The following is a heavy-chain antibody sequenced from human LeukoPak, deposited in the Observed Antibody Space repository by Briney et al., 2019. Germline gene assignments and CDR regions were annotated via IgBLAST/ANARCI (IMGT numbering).Heavy chain of an antibody. CDR1: GFTFSNAW. V-gene: IGHV3-15*01. D-gene: IGHD2-2*01. J-gene: IGHJ6*03. CDR2: VKSKTDGGTT. CDR3: TTDIGCSSTSCYEAYYYYYMDV. Sequence: PGGSLRLSCAASGFTFSNAWMSWVRQAPGKGLEWVGRVKSKTDGGTTDYAAPVKGRFTISRDDSKNTLYLQMNSLKTEDTAVYYCTTDIGCSSTSCYEAYYYYYMDVWGKGTTVTVSS.